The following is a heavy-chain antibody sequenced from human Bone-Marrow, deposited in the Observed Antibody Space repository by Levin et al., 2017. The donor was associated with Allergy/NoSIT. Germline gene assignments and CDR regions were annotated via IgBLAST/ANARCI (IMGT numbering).Heavy chain of an antibody. CDR2: IKSNTDGGTT. V-gene: IGHV3-15*01. J-gene: IGHJ4*02. CDR3: TTDVSNSNFF. CDR1: GFIFTKAW. Sequence: GESLKISCATSGFIFTKAWMSWVRQAPGKGLEWVGRIKSNTDGGTTEYAAPVKGRFTISRDDSKSTVYLQMNSLKTEDTAMYYCTTDVSNSNFFWGQGTLVTVSS. D-gene: IGHD4-11*01.